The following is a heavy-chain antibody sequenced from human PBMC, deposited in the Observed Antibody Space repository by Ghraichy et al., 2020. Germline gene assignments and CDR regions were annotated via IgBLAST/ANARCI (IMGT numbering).Heavy chain of an antibody. J-gene: IGHJ3*02. Sequence: GGSLRLSCAVSGFTFSNAWMSWVRQAPGKGLEWVGRIKSNTDGGTADYAAPVKGRFTVSRDDSKNTLYLQMNSLKTEDTAVYYCTTGAFVVVPATKGWFAFDIWGQGTMVTVSS. CDR3: TTGAFVVVPATKGWFAFDI. CDR2: IKSNTDGGTA. D-gene: IGHD2-2*01. CDR1: GFTFSNAW. V-gene: IGHV3-15*01.